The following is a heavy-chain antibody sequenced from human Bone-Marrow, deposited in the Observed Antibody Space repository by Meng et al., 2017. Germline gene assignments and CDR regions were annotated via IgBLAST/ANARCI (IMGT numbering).Heavy chain of an antibody. CDR1: GGCISSSSYY. V-gene: IGHV4-39*07. CDR2: IYYSGST. CDR3: ARAGSGIVVVLDP. Sequence: ASCPGMVRPSETLSLTCTVSGGCISSSSYYWGWIRPPPGKGLEWIGSIYYSGSTYYNPSLKSRVTISVDTSKNQFSLKLGSVTAADTAVYYCARAGSGIVVVLDPWGQGTLVTVSS. D-gene: IGHD2-2*01. J-gene: IGHJ5*02.